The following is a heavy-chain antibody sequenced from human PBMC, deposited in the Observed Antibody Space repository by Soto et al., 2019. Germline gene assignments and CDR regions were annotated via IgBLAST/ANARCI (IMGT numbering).Heavy chain of an antibody. D-gene: IGHD2-15*01. V-gene: IGHV3-30*18. J-gene: IGHJ4*02. CDR2: VSYDEGYK. CDR1: GFTFSTYD. CDR3: AKVSISKSSAVTFDS. Sequence: QVQLVESGGGMVQPGRSLRLSCTVSGFTFSTYDMHWVRQAPGKGLEWVAVVSYDEGYKNYADSVKGRFTISRDNSKNTLYLQMNGLRPEDTAVYYCAKVSISKSSAVTFDSWGQGTLVTVSS.